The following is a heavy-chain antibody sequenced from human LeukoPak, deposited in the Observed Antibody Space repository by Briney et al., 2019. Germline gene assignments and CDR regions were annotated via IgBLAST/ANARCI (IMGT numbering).Heavy chain of an antibody. Sequence: PGGSLRLSCAASGFTVSSNYMSWVRQAPGKGLEWVSVIYSGGSTYYADSVKGRFTISRDNSKNTLYLQMNSLRAEDTAVYYCASAYYYDSSGQTWLDAFDIWGQGTMVTVSS. CDR1: GFTVSSNY. V-gene: IGHV3-66*01. CDR2: IYSGGST. CDR3: ASAYYYDSSGQTWLDAFDI. D-gene: IGHD3-22*01. J-gene: IGHJ3*02.